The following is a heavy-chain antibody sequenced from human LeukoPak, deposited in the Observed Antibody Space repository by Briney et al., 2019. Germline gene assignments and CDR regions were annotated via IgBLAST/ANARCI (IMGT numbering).Heavy chain of an antibody. CDR3: ANIPLRYFDWLLDY. D-gene: IGHD3-9*01. Sequence: GGSLRLSCAASGFTFSSHWMHWVRQAPGKGLVWVSRINGDGSNTTYADSVKGRFTISRDNSKNTLYLQMNSLRAEDTAVYYCANIPLRYFDWLLDYWGQGTLVTVSS. V-gene: IGHV3-74*03. CDR2: INGDGSNT. J-gene: IGHJ4*02. CDR1: GFTFSSHW.